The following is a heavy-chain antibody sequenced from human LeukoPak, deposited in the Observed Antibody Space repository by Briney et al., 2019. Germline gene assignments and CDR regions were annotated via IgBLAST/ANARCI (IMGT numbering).Heavy chain of an antibody. CDR1: GFTFSSYW. V-gene: IGHV3-7*03. CDR3: AKGDDAYSHTWFRP. Sequence: GGSLRLSCAASGFTFSSYWMNWARQAPGKGLEWVASINHNGNVNYYVDSVKGRFTISRDNAKNSLYLQMSNLRAEDTAVYYCAKGDDAYSHTWFRPWGQGTLVTVSP. J-gene: IGHJ5*02. D-gene: IGHD5-24*01. CDR2: INHNGNVN.